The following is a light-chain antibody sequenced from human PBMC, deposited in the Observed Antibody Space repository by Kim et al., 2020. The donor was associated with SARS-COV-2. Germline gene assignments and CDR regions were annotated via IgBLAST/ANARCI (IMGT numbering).Light chain of an antibody. CDR3: MQATHWPPR. CDR2: GVS. V-gene: IGKV2-30*01. CDR1: QSLLASNGSTY. J-gene: IGKJ2*03. Sequence: QPASNSCRSSQSLLASNGSTYMNWCQQRPGQSPRRLLFGVSNRDSGVPVRFSGSGSGTDFTLKISRVEAEDVGVDYCMQATHWPPRFGQGTKLEI.